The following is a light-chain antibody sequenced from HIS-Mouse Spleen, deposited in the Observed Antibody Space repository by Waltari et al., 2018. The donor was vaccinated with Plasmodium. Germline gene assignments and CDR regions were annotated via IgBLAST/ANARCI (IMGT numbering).Light chain of an antibody. CDR2: DSS. V-gene: IGLV2-11*01. Sequence: QSALTQPRSVSGSPGQSVTISCTGTSSDVGGYNYVSWYQQHPGKAPKLMIYDSSKRPSGVPDRVSGSKSCNTASLTISGLQAEDEADYYCCSYAGSYTLVFGGGTKLTVL. CDR1: SSDVGGYNY. J-gene: IGLJ2*01. CDR3: CSYAGSYTLV.